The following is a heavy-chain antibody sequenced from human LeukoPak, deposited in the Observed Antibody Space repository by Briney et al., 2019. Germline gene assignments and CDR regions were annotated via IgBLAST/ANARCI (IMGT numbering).Heavy chain of an antibody. V-gene: IGHV3-23*01. CDR2: ISGSGGNT. CDR3: ARASFGVIVGPDY. CDR1: GFTFSNYA. D-gene: IGHD3-3*01. Sequence: GGSLRLSCAASGFTFSNYAMSWVRQAPGKGLEWVSAISGSGGNTYYADSVKGRFTISRDNSKNTLSLQMNSLRAEDTAVYYCARASFGVIVGPDYWGQGTLATVSS. J-gene: IGHJ4*02.